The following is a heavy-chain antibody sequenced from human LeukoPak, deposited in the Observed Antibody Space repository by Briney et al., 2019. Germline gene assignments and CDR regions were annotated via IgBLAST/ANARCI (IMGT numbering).Heavy chain of an antibody. Sequence: ASVKVSCKASGYTFTDYYVHWVRQAPGQGLQWMGWISPSTGGTNYAQKFQGRVTMTRDTSISTAYLELSRLASDDTALYYCARNYGRSSRYFDYWGQGTLVTGSS. CDR1: GYTFTDYY. CDR3: ARNYGRSSRYFDY. D-gene: IGHD4-23*01. J-gene: IGHJ4*02. V-gene: IGHV1-2*02. CDR2: ISPSTGGT.